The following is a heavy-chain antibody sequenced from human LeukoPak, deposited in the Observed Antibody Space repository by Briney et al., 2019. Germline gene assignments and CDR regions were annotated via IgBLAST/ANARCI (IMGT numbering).Heavy chain of an antibody. D-gene: IGHD5-12*01. CDR1: GYTFTSYA. CDR2: INAGNGNT. V-gene: IGHV1-3*03. J-gene: IGHJ4*02. Sequence: ASVKVSCKASGYTFTSYAMHWVRQAPGQRLEWMGWINAGNGNTKYSQEFQGRVTITRDTSASTAYMELSSLRSEDMAVYYCAREHPRANYFDYWGQGTLVTVSS. CDR3: AREHPRANYFDY.